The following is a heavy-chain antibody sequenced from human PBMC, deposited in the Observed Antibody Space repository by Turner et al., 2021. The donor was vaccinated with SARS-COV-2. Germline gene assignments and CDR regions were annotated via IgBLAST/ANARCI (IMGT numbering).Heavy chain of an antibody. J-gene: IGHJ4*02. CDR3: AREVSGSSNTGVHFDS. D-gene: IGHD3-10*01. V-gene: IGHV3-66*01. CDR2: INSGGST. Sequence: VQLVDSGCVFVQPGGSLRLSCAASGLTVSSNYMSWVSQAPGKGLEWVSVINSGGSTYYEDSVKGRFTIYRDNSKNKLYLQMNSLRAEDTAVYYCAREVSGSSNTGVHFDSWGQGTPVTVSS. CDR1: GLTVSSNY.